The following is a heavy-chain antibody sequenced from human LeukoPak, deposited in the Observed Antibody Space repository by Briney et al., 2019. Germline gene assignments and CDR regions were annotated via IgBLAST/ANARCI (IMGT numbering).Heavy chain of an antibody. CDR1: GGSISSSSYY. D-gene: IGHD3-16*02. CDR2: IYYSGST. CDR3: AREVISGGYYYGMDV. V-gene: IGHV4-39*07. J-gene: IGHJ6*02. Sequence: SETLSLTCTVSGGSISSSSYYWGWIRQPPGKGLEWIGSIYYSGSTYYNPSLKSRVTISVDTSKNQFSLKLSSVTAADTAVYYCAREVISGGYYYGMDVWGQGTTVTVSS.